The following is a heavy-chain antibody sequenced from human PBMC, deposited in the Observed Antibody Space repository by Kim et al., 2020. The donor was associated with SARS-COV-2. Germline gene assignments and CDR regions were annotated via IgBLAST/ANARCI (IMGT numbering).Heavy chain of an antibody. V-gene: IGHV3-23*01. CDR3: AKGQAGVFDI. Sequence: GGSLRLSCAASGFTFRSYGMNWVRQAPGKGLEWVSAVSGSGDNTYYADSVKGRFTSSRDNSKNTLYLQMNSLRGEDTAVYYCAKGQAGVFDIWGQGTMVSVSS. J-gene: IGHJ3*02. D-gene: IGHD2-8*01. CDR1: GFTFRSYG. CDR2: VSGSGDNT.